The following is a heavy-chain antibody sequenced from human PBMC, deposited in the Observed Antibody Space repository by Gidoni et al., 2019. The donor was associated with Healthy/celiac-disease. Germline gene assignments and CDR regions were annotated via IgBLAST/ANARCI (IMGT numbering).Heavy chain of an antibody. J-gene: IGHJ4*02. CDR3: AKDGTSSSSWGYFDY. Sequence: EVQLVESGGGLVQPGRSLRLSFAASGFTFDYSAMHWVRQAPGKGLEWVSGISWNSGSIGYADSVKGRFTISRDNAKNSLYLQMNSLRAEDTALYYCAKDGTSSSSWGYFDYWGQGTLVTVSS. CDR1: GFTFDYSA. D-gene: IGHD6-6*01. V-gene: IGHV3-9*01. CDR2: ISWNSGSI.